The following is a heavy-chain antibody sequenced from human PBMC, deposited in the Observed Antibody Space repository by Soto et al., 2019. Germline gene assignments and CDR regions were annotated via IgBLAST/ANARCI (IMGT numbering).Heavy chain of an antibody. CDR1: GYTFTSYD. D-gene: IGHD3-3*01. V-gene: IGHV1-8*01. Sequence: ASVKVSCKASGYTFTSYDINWVRQATGQGLEWMGWMNPNSGNTGYAQKFQGRVTMTRNTSISTAYMELSSLRSEDTAVYYCARGFAERFLYGLRTNYYYYMYVWGQGSTVTVS. J-gene: IGHJ6*03. CDR2: MNPNSGNT. CDR3: ARGFAERFLYGLRTNYYYYMYV.